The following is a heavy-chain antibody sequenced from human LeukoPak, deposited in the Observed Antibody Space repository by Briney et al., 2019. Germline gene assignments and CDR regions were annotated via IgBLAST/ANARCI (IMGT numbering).Heavy chain of an antibody. Sequence: GGSLRLSCAASGFTFSSYEMNWVRQAPGKGLEWVAFIRYDGSIKYYADSVKGRFTISRDNSETTLYLLMNSLRAEDTAVYYCAKDGGGKAAPNGGAFDIWGQGTMVTVSS. CDR2: IRYDGSIK. CDR1: GFTFSSYE. CDR3: AKDGGGKAAPNGGAFDI. J-gene: IGHJ3*02. V-gene: IGHV3-30*02. D-gene: IGHD6-6*01.